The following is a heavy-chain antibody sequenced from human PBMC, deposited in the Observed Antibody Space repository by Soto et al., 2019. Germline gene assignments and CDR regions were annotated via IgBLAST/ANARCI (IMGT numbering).Heavy chain of an antibody. CDR2: INPNSGGT. J-gene: IGHJ4*02. CDR1: GYTFTGYY. Sequence: GASVKVSCKASGYTFTGYYMHWVRQAPGQGLEWMGWINPNSGGTNYAQKFQGWVTMTRDTSISTAYMELSRLRSDDTAVYYCAREAIAVAGPVHFDYWGQGTLVTVSS. V-gene: IGHV1-2*04. D-gene: IGHD6-19*01. CDR3: AREAIAVAGPVHFDY.